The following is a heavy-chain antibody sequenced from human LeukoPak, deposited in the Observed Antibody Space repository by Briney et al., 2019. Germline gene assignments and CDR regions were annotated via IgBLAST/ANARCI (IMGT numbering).Heavy chain of an antibody. CDR1: GFTFSSYG. J-gene: IGHJ4*02. Sequence: GGSLRLSCAASGFTFSSYGMHWVRQAPGKGLEWVAVISYDGSNKYYADSVKGRFTISRDNSKNTLYLQMNSLRAEDTAVYYCAKDRATMVRGVIIKGLDYWGQGTLATVSS. D-gene: IGHD3-10*01. CDR3: AKDRATMVRGVIIKGLDY. CDR2: ISYDGSNK. V-gene: IGHV3-30*18.